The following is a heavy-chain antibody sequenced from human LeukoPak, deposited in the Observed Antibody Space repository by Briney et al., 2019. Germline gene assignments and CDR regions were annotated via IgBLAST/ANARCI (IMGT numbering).Heavy chain of an antibody. V-gene: IGHV1-18*01. D-gene: IGHD4-17*01. CDR3: ARSDYGDYRGPVYGY. CDR2: ISAYNGNT. Sequence: GASVKVSCKTSGYTFTDYGIHWVRQAPGQGLEWMGWISAYNGNTNYAQKLQGRVTMTTDTSTSTAYMELRSLRSDDTAVYYCARSDYGDYRGPVYGYWGQGTLVTVSS. CDR1: GYTFTDYG. J-gene: IGHJ4*02.